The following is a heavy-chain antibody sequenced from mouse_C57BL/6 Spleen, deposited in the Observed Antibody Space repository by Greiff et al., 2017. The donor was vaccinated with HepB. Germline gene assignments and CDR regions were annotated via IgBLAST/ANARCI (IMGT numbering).Heavy chain of an antibody. D-gene: IGHD1-1*01. CDR2: IYPGDGDT. CDR1: GYAFSSSW. Sequence: LQESGPELVKPGASVKISCKASGYAFSSSWMNWVKQRPGKGLEWIGRIYPGDGDTNYNGKFKGKATLTADKSSSTAYMQLSSLTSEDSAVYFCARNGKGAMDYWGQGTSVTVSS. J-gene: IGHJ4*01. V-gene: IGHV1-82*01. CDR3: ARNGKGAMDY.